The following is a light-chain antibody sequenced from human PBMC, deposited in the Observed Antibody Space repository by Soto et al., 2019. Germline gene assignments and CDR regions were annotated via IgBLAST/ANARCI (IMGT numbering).Light chain of an antibody. V-gene: IGKV3-20*01. CDR2: GAS. Sequence: EIVLTQSPGTLSLSPGERATLSCRASQSVSNSYLAWYQQKPGQAPRLLIYGASSRATGIPDRFSGSGSGTDFTLTINRLEPEDFAVYYCQQYGSSRTLTFGGGTKVEIK. CDR3: QQYGSSRTLT. J-gene: IGKJ4*01. CDR1: QSVSNSY.